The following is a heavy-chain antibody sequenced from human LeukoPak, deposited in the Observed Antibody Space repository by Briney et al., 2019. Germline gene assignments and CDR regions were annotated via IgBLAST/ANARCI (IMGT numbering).Heavy chain of an antibody. CDR1: GFTFSSYS. J-gene: IGHJ3*02. D-gene: IGHD6-13*01. V-gene: IGHV3-21*01. CDR2: ISSSSTYI. CDR3: ARRVASANDAFVI. Sequence: GGSLRLSCAASGFTFSSYSMNWVRQAPGKGLEWVSSISSSSTYIYYADSLKGRFTISRDNAKNSLYLQMNSLRAEDTVVYYCARRVASANDAFVIWGQGTMVTVSS.